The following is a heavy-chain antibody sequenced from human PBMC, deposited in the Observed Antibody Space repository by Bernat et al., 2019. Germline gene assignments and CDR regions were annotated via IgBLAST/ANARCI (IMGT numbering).Heavy chain of an antibody. J-gene: IGHJ3*01. D-gene: IGHD3-9*01. CDR3: AGRGIGAQRYTSDV. CDR1: DGSISSFY. CDR2: IYHSGST. V-gene: IGHV4-59*08. Sequence: QVQLQESGPGLVRPSETLSLTCTVSDGSISSFYWSWIRQPPGKGLEWIGYIYHSGSTNYNPSLKSRVTISIDASNNQFSLKLTSLTAADTAVYYCAGRGIGAQRYTSDVWGQGTMVTVSS.